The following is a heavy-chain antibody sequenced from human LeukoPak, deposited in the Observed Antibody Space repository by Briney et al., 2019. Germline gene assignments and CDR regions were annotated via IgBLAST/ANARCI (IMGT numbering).Heavy chain of an antibody. CDR1: GFTFSSYS. CDR2: ISSSSSYI. Sequence: GGSLRLSCAASGFTFSSYSMNWVRQAPGKGLEWVSSISSSSSYIYYADSVKGRFTISRDNAKNSLYLQMNSLRAEDTAVYYCASSRYYILAGVDNYSYYGMDVCYQWSTINV. J-gene: IGHJ6*02. CDR3: ASSRYYILAGVDNYSYYGMDV. V-gene: IGHV3-21*01. D-gene: IGHD5-12*01.